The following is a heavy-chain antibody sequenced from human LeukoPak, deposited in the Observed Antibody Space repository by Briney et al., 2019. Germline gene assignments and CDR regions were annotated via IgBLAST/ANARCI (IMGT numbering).Heavy chain of an antibody. D-gene: IGHD6-19*01. CDR1: GFTFSSYA. CDR3: AKETPSGWSRGIDY. V-gene: IGHV3-43*02. J-gene: IGHJ4*02. CDR2: ISGSGGST. Sequence: GGSLRLSCAASGFTFSSYAMSWVRQAPGKGLEWVSVISGSGGSTYYADSVKGRFTISRDNSKNSLYLQMNSLRTEDTALYYCAKETPSGWSRGIDYWGQGTLVTVSS.